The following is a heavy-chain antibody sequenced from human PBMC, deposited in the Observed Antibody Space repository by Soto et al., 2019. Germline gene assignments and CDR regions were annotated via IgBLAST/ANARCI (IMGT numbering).Heavy chain of an antibody. CDR2: FSLSGTT. CDR3: ARGMTPPGAPAWYYFDS. Sequence: SETLSLTCTVSGASITGSSYWSWIRQPAGKGLEWIGRFSLSGTTNYNPSLRSRVTMSTDVSKNQFSLRLTSVTAADTALYYCARGMTPPGAPAWYYFDSWGQGTLVTVSS. D-gene: IGHD2-8*02. J-gene: IGHJ4*02. V-gene: IGHV4-4*07. CDR1: GASITGSSY.